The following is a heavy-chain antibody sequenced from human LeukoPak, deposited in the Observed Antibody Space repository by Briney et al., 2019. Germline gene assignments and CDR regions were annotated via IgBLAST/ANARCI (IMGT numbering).Heavy chain of an antibody. CDR1: GGSISSYH. D-gene: IGHD1-26*01. Sequence: SETLSLTCTVSGGSISSYHWSWIRQPPGKGLEWIGYISYSGSTSYNPSFKSRVSISVDTTKNQFSLKLNSVTAADTAVYFCARHGSGTYDYWGQGTLVTVSS. V-gene: IGHV4-59*08. CDR3: ARHGSGTYDY. J-gene: IGHJ4*02. CDR2: ISYSGST.